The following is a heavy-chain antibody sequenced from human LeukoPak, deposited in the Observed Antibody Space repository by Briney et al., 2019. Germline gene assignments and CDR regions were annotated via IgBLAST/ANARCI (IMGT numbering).Heavy chain of an antibody. CDR2: INAGNGNT. CDR1: GYTFTSYA. J-gene: IGHJ6*02. Sequence: ASVKVSCKASGYTFTSYAMHWVRQAPGQRLEWMGWINAGNGNTKYSQKFQGRVTITRDTSASTAYMELSSLRSEDTAAYYCAREDTAMVPYYYGMDVWGQGTTVTVSS. V-gene: IGHV1-3*01. CDR3: AREDTAMVPYYYGMDV. D-gene: IGHD5-18*01.